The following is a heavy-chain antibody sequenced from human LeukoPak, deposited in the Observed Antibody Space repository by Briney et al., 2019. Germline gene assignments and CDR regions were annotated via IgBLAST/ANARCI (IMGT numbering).Heavy chain of an antibody. CDR1: GGTFSSYA. V-gene: IGHV1-69*05. CDR2: IIPIFGTA. CDR3: ARVSEDTAMEFDY. D-gene: IGHD5-18*01. Sequence: SVKVSCKASGGTFSSYAISWVRQAPGQGLEWMGGIIPIFGTANYAQKFQGRVTTTRDTSISTAYMELSRLRSDDTAVYYCARVSEDTAMEFDYWGQGTLVTVSS. J-gene: IGHJ4*02.